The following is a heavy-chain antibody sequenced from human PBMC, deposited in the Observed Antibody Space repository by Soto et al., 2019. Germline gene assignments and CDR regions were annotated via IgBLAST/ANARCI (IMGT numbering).Heavy chain of an antibody. Sequence: EVHLVESGGTLVQPGGSLRLSCAASGFSFNTYWMHWVRQAPGKGLVWVSRINSDGTKTTYADSVKGRFTISRDNAKNTVYLKMNSLRAEDTAVYYCATVATNSYDWFDPWGQGTLVTVSS. V-gene: IGHV3-74*01. J-gene: IGHJ5*02. CDR1: GFSFNTYW. CDR2: INSDGTKT. D-gene: IGHD5-12*01. CDR3: ATVATNSYDWFDP.